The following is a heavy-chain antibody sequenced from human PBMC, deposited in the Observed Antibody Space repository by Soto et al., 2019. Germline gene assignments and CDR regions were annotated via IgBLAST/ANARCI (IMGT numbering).Heavy chain of an antibody. CDR3: ATDSYLAVARFDY. CDR2: FDPEDGET. J-gene: IGHJ4*02. V-gene: IGHV1-24*01. Sequence: GASVKVSCKVSGYTLTELSMHWVRQAPGKGLEWMGGFDPEDGETIYAQKFQGRVTMTEDTSTDTAYMELSSLRSEDTAVYYCATDSYLAVARFDYWGQRTLVTVSS. CDR1: GYTLTELS. D-gene: IGHD6-19*01.